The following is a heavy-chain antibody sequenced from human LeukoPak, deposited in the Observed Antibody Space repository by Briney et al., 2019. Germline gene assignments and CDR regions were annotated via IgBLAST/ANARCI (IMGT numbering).Heavy chain of an antibody. CDR2: ISWDGGSS. D-gene: IGHD6-19*01. J-gene: IGHJ4*02. V-gene: IGHV3-43D*03. CDR3: ARPRYSSGWYYFDY. CDR1: GFTFDGYA. Sequence: GGSLRLSCAASGFTFDGYAMHWVRQAPGKGLEWVALISWDGGSSYYADSVKGRFTISRDNAKNTLYLQMNSLRAEDTALYYCARPRYSSGWYYFDYWGQGTLVTVSS.